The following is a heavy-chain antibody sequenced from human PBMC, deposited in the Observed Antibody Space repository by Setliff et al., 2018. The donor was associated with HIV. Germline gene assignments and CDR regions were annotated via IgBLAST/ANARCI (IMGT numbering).Heavy chain of an antibody. CDR1: GFTFGDYA. V-gene: IGHV3-49*04. CDR2: IRSKAYGGTT. D-gene: IGHD3-10*01. CDR3: TRDLTLWFGELYYYGMDV. Sequence: GGSLSLSCTASGFTFGDYAMSWVRQAPGKGLEWVGFIRSKAYGGTTEYAASVKGRFTISRDDSKSIAYLQMNSLKTEDTAVYYCTRDLTLWFGELYYYGMDVWGQGTTVTVSS. J-gene: IGHJ6*02.